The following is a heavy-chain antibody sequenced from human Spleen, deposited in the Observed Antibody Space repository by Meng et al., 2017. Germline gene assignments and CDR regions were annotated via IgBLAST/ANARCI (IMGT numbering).Heavy chain of an antibody. J-gene: IGHJ4*02. Sequence: SETLSLTCVVSGGSFSDYYWSWIRQPPGKGLEWIGSVSHSGTTSYNPSLNSRVTISIDTSKNHFSLKLRSVTAADTAVYYCARDFRNYYDSSGYHFDNWGPGTLVTVSS. D-gene: IGHD3-22*01. CDR2: VSHSGTT. CDR1: GGSFSDYY. CDR3: ARDFRNYYDSSGYHFDN. V-gene: IGHV4-59*12.